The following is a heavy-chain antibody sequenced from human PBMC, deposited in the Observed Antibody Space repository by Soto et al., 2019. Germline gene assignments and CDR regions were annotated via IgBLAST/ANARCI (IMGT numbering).Heavy chain of an antibody. V-gene: IGHV3-74*01. CDR2: INSDGSST. D-gene: IGHD5-18*01. CDR1: GFTFSSYW. Sequence: EVQLVESGGGLVQPGGSLRLSCAASGFTFSSYWMHWVRQAPGKGLVWVSRINSDGSSTSYADSVKGRFTISRDTAKNTLYLQMNSLRAEDTAVYYCARWDTAMDDFDYWGQGTLVTVSS. CDR3: ARWDTAMDDFDY. J-gene: IGHJ4*02.